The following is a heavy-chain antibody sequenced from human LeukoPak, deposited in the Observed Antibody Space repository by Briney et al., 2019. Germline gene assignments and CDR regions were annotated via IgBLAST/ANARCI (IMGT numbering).Heavy chain of an antibody. J-gene: IGHJ4*02. CDR1: GFSFTTNY. Sequence: GGSLRLSCAASGFSFTTNYMSWVRQVPGKGLEWVSVFSSGGYTGCADSVKGRFTVSRDSSKNTMYLQMNSLRVEDTALYYCARDLNYWGQGTLVTVSS. CDR2: FSSGGYT. V-gene: IGHV3-53*01. CDR3: ARDLNY.